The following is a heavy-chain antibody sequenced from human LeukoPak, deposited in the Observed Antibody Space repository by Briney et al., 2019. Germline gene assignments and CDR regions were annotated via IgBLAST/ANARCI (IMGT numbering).Heavy chain of an antibody. D-gene: IGHD1-26*01. Sequence: SETLSLTCTVSGGSSISYYWSWIRQSAGKGLEWIGRIYTSGSTDYNPSLKSRVTMSVDTSKNQFSLKLSSVTAADMAMYYSARNAGSGTYHDGSFAYWGQGTLVTVSS. CDR2: IYTSGST. J-gene: IGHJ4*02. CDR1: GGSSISYY. V-gene: IGHV4-4*07. CDR3: ARNAGSGTYHDGSFAY.